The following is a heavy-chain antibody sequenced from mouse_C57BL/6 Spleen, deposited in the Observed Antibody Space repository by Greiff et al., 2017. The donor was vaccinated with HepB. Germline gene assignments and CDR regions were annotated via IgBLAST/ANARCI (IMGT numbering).Heavy chain of an antibody. V-gene: IGHV5-16*01. CDR1: GFTFSDYY. D-gene: IGHD2-3*01. CDR2: INYDGSST. CDR3: ARVGGYYVPYAMDY. J-gene: IGHJ4*01. Sequence: EVMLVESEGGLVQPGSSMKLSCTASGFTFSDYYMAWVRQVPEKGLEWVANINYDGSSTYYLDSLKSRFIISRDNAKNILYLQMSSLKSEDTATYYCARVGGYYVPYAMDYWGQGTSVTVSS.